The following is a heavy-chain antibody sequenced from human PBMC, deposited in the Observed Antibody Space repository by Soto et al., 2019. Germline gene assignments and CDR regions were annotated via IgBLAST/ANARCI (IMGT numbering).Heavy chain of an antibody. D-gene: IGHD5-12*01. CDR1: GFTFGNYG. V-gene: IGHV3-30*03. Sequence: SLRLSCAASGFTFGNYGMHWVRQAPGKGLEWVAAISFDGNREYYANSVRGRFTISRDNSKNTLYLQMNSLRAEDTAVYYCARDWGVATIMNAFDIWGQGTMGTV. J-gene: IGHJ3*02. CDR3: ARDWGVATIMNAFDI. CDR2: ISFDGNRE.